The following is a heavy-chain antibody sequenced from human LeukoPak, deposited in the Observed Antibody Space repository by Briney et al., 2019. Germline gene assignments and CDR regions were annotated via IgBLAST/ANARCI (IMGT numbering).Heavy chain of an antibody. CDR3: ASGPRIAMIVAFDY. V-gene: IGHV1-8*01. J-gene: IGHJ4*02. Sequence: ASVKVSCKASGYTFTSYDINWVRQATGQGLEWMGWMNPNSGNTGYAQKFQGRVTMTRNTSISTAYMELSSLRSEDTAVYYCASGPRIAMIVAFDYWGQGTLVTVSS. CDR2: MNPNSGNT. CDR1: GYTFTSYD. D-gene: IGHD3-22*01.